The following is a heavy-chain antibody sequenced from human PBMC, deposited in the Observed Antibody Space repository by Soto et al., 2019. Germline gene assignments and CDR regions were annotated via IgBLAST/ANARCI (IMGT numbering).Heavy chain of an antibody. D-gene: IGHD6-6*01. Sequence: ASVKVSCKASGYTFTSYDINWVRQATGQGLEWMGWMNPNSGNTGYAQKFQGRVTMTRNTSISTAYMELSSLRSEDTAVYYCARQTEYSSSATQFYYYYYYMDVWGKGTTVTVSS. CDR3: ARQTEYSSSATQFYYYYYYMDV. V-gene: IGHV1-8*01. CDR1: GYTFTSYD. J-gene: IGHJ6*03. CDR2: MNPNSGNT.